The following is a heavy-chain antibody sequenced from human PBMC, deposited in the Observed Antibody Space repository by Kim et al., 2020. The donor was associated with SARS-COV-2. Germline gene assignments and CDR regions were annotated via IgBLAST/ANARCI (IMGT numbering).Heavy chain of an antibody. J-gene: IGHJ4*02. D-gene: IGHD3-10*01. CDR2: IYYSGST. CDR3: ASASSMVRGVLLLGY. Sequence: SETLSLTCTVSGGSVSSGSYYWSWIRQPPGKGLEWIGYIYYSGSTNYNPSLKSRVTISVDTSKNQFSLKLSSVTAADTAVYYCASASSMVRGVLLLGYWGQGTLVTVSS. CDR1: GGSVSSGSYY. V-gene: IGHV4-61*01.